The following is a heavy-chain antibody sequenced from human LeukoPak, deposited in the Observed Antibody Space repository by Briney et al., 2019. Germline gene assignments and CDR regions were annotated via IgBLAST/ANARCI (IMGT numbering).Heavy chain of an antibody. J-gene: IGHJ4*02. CDR3: ARAPNIAVAGLEADY. D-gene: IGHD6-19*01. CDR1: GGSFSGYY. CDR2: INHSGST. Sequence: PSETLSLTCAVYGGSFSGYYWSWIRQPPGKGLEWIGEINHSGSTNYNPSLKSRVTISVDTSENQFSLKLSSVTAADTAVYYCARAPNIAVAGLEADYWGQGTLVTVSS. V-gene: IGHV4-34*01.